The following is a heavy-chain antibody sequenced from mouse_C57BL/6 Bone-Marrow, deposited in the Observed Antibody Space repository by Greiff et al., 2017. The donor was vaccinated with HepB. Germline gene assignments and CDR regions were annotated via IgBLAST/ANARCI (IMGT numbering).Heavy chain of an antibody. J-gene: IGHJ4*01. CDR2: ISYDGSN. CDR3: ARENDYIYAMDY. D-gene: IGHD2-4*01. V-gene: IGHV3-6*01. CDR1: GYSITSGYY. Sequence: EVKLVESGPGLVKPSQSLSLTCSVTGYSITSGYYWNWIRQFPGNKLEWMGYISYDGSNNYNPSLKNRISITRDTSKNQFFLKLNSVTTEDTATYYCARENDYIYAMDYWGQGTSVTVSS.